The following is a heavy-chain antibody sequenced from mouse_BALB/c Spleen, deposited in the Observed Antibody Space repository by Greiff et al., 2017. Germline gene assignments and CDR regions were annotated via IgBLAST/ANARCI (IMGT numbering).Heavy chain of an antibody. CDR3: ALLRS. D-gene: IGHD1-1*01. CDR2: ISSGSSTI. V-gene: IGHV5-17*02. CDR1: GFTFSSFG. Sequence: EVKLVESGGGLVQPGGSRKLSCAASGFTFSSFGMHWVRQAPEKGLEWVAYISSGSSTIYYADTVKGRFTISRNNPKNTLFLQMTSLRSEDTAMYYCALLRSWGQGTLVTVSA. J-gene: IGHJ3*01.